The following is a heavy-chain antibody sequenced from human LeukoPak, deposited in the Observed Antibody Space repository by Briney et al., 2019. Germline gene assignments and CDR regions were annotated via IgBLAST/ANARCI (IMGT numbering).Heavy chain of an antibody. CDR2: INSDGSSI. J-gene: IGHJ4*02. Sequence: GGSLRLSCAASGFTFSSHWMHWVRQAPGKGLVWVSRINSDGSSISYADSVKGRFTISRDNAKNTLYLQMNSLRAEDTAIFYCASQVRAPFDYWGQGTLVTVSS. CDR3: ASQVRAPFDY. CDR1: GFTFSSHW. D-gene: IGHD2-2*01. V-gene: IGHV3-74*01.